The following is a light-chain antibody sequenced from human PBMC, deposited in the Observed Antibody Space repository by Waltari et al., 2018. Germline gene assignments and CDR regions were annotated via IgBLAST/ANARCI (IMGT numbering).Light chain of an antibody. J-gene: IGKJ2*01. CDR2: GAS. CDR3: QQYGISPGT. CDR1: KSVSSSY. V-gene: IGKV3-20*01. Sequence: EIVLTQSPGTLSLSPGERATLSCRASKSVSSSYLAWYQQKPGQAPSLLIYGASSRATGVPDRFSGSGSGTDFTLTISRLEPEDFAVYYCQQYGISPGTFGQGTKPEIK.